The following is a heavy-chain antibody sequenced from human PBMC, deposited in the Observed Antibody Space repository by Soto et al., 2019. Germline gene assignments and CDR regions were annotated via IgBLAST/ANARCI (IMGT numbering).Heavy chain of an antibody. V-gene: IGHV3-15*01. J-gene: IGHJ5*02. CDR3: ATYNTVPGS. CDR2: IKSKSDGGTA. CDR1: GFTFSNAW. D-gene: IGHD1-1*01. Sequence: GGSLRLSCAASGFTFSNAWMSWVRQAPGKGLEWVGRIKSKSDGGTAEYAAPVKGRFTISRDDSKNTLYLQMNSLKTEDTAVYYCATYNTVPGSWGPGILVTVSS.